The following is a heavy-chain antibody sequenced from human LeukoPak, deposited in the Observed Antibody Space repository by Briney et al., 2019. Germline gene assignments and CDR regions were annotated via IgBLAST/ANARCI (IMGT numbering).Heavy chain of an antibody. CDR2: MNPNSGNT. CDR3: ARFKDFWSGYYYDY. D-gene: IGHD3-3*01. Sequence: ASVKVSCKTSGYTFTEFDINWVRQATGQGLEWMGWMNPNSGNTGYAQKFQGRVTMTRNASISTAYMELSSLRSEDTAVYYCARFKDFWSGYYYDYWGQGTLVTVSS. V-gene: IGHV1-8*01. CDR1: GYTFTEFD. J-gene: IGHJ4*02.